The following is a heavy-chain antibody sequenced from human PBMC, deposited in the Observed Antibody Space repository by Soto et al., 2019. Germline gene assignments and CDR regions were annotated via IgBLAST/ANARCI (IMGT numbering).Heavy chain of an antibody. CDR2: IVVGSGNT. CDR3: AAILNPSYCTNGVCYTENISDY. CDR1: GFTFTSSA. J-gene: IGHJ4*02. D-gene: IGHD2-8*01. V-gene: IGHV1-58*02. Sequence: SVKVSCKASGFTFTSSAMQWVRQARGQRLEWIGWIVVGSGNTNYAQKFQERVTITRDMSTSTAYMELSSLRSEDTAVYYCAAILNPSYCTNGVCYTENISDYWGQGTLVTVSS.